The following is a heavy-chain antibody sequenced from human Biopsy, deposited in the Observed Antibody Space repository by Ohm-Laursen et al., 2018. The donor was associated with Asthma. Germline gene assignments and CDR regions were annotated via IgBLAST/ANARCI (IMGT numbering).Heavy chain of an antibody. CDR2: ISWNSGNI. Sequence: LSLTCAASGFSFDDCAMHWVRQAPGKGLEWVSSISWNSGNIDYAVSVKGRFTVSRDNAKNSLYLQMQSLRPEDTAFYYCAKSADYYDSTDYLDFWGRGTLVTVSS. CDR3: AKSADYYDSTDYLDF. V-gene: IGHV3-9*01. J-gene: IGHJ4*01. CDR1: GFSFDDCA. D-gene: IGHD3-22*01.